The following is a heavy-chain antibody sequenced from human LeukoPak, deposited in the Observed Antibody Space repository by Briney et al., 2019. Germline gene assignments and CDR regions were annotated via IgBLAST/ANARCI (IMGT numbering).Heavy chain of an antibody. CDR2: IYHSGST. J-gene: IGHJ3*02. CDR3: ARHSGGLITHYAFDI. Sequence: PSETLSLTCTVSGYSISSGYYWGWIRHPPGKGLEWIGSIYHSGSTYYNPSLKSRVTISVDTSKNQFSLKLSSVTAADTAVYYCARHSGGLITHYAFDIWGQGTMVTVSS. CDR1: GYSISSGYY. D-gene: IGHD3-16*01. V-gene: IGHV4-38-2*02.